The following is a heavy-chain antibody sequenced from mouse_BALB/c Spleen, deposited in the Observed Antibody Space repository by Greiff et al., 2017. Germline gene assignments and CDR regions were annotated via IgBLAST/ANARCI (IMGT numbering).Heavy chain of an antibody. CDR2: ISSGGST. CDR3: AKLLRSPLYAMDY. CDR1: GFTFSSYA. J-gene: IGHJ4*01. V-gene: IGHV5-6-5*01. D-gene: IGHD1-1*01. Sequence: EVMLVESGGGLVKPGGSLKLSCAASGFTFSSYAMSWVRQTPEKRLEWVASISSGGSTYYPDSVKGRFTISRDNARNILYLRMSSLRSEDTAMYYCAKLLRSPLYAMDYWGQGTSVTVSS.